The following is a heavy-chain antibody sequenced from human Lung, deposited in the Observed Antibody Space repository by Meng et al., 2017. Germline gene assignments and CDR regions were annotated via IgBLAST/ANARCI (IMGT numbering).Heavy chain of an antibody. D-gene: IGHD4-11*01. CDR3: ARGPTTMAHDFDY. Sequence: VQIHECGAGRLKPSETLSPTCVVSGGSFSDYYWSWIRHPPGKGLEWIGEINHSGSTNYNPSLESRATISVDTSQNNLSLKLSSVTAADSAVYYCARGPTTMAHDFDYWGQGTLVTVSS. CDR2: INHSGST. J-gene: IGHJ4*02. V-gene: IGHV4-34*01. CDR1: GGSFSDYY.